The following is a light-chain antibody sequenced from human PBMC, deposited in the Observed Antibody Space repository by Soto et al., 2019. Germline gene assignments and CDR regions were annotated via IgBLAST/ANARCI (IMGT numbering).Light chain of an antibody. Sequence: EIVMTQSPATLSVSPGERATLSCRASQSVSSSLAWYQQKPGRAPRLLMFGASARVTGVPARFSGSGSGTEFTLTISSLQSEDFAIYYCQQFSNWPFTFGQGTKLEIK. J-gene: IGKJ2*01. CDR1: QSVSSS. CDR2: GAS. V-gene: IGKV3-15*01. CDR3: QQFSNWPFT.